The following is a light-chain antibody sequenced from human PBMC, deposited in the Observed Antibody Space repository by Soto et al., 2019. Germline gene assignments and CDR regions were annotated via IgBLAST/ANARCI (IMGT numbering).Light chain of an antibody. J-gene: IGLJ1*01. CDR3: SSYTSSSIDYV. CDR2: EVS. V-gene: IGLV2-14*01. CDR1: SSDGGGYNY. Sequence: QSALTQPASVSGSPGQSITISCTGTSSDGGGYNYVSWYQQHPGKAPKLMIYEVSNRPSGVSNRFSGSKSGNTASLTISGLQAEDAADYYCSSYTSSSIDYVFGTGTKLTVL.